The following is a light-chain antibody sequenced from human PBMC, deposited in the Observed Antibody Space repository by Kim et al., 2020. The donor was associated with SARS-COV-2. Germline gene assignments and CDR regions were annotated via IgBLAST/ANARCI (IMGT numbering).Light chain of an antibody. Sequence: VSPVQTASITCSGEKLGDKYACWYQQKPGQSPVLVIYQDSKRLSGIPERFSGSNSGNTATLTISGTQAMDEADYYCQAWDSSTVVFGGGTQLTVL. CDR1: KLGDKY. J-gene: IGLJ2*01. CDR3: QAWDSSTVV. V-gene: IGLV3-1*01. CDR2: QDS.